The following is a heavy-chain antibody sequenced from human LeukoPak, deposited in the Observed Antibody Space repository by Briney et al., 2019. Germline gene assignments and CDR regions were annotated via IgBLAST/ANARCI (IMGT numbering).Heavy chain of an antibody. D-gene: IGHD2-2*01. CDR1: GGSISSSSYY. Sequence: SQTLSLTCTVSGGSISSSSYYWSWIRQPAGKGLEWIGRIYTSGSTNYNPSLKSRVTMTVDTSKDQFSLKLSSVTAADMAVYYCARAPYCSSVSCYGGGFDFWGQGTLVTVSS. V-gene: IGHV4-61*02. CDR3: ARAPYCSSVSCYGGGFDF. CDR2: IYTSGST. J-gene: IGHJ4*02.